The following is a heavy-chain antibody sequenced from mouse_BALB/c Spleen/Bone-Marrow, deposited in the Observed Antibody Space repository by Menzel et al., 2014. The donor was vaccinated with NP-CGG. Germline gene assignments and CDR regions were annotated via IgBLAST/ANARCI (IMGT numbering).Heavy chain of an antibody. CDR3: ARDYYGYYFDY. D-gene: IGHD1-1*01. V-gene: IGHV14-3*02. CDR2: IDPADGNT. J-gene: IGHJ2*01. Sequence: VQLQQPGAELVKPGASVKLSCPASGFNIKDTYMHWVKQRPEQGLEWLGRIDPADGNTKYDPTFQGKATITADTSSNTAYLQLSSLTSEDTAVYYCARDYYGYYFDYWGQGTTLTVSS. CDR1: GFNIKDTY.